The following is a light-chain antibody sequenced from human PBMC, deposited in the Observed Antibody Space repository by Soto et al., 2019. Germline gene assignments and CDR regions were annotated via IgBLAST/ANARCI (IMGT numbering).Light chain of an antibody. CDR1: QSVSSSS. V-gene: IGKV3-20*01. Sequence: EMVWTQSPGTRSLSPGERATLSCRASQSVSSSSLAWYQQKPGQAPRLLIYGASSRATGIPDRFSGSGSGTDFTLTISRLEPEDFAVYYCQQYGSSSLTFGGGTKVEIK. CDR3: QQYGSSSLT. CDR2: GAS. J-gene: IGKJ4*01.